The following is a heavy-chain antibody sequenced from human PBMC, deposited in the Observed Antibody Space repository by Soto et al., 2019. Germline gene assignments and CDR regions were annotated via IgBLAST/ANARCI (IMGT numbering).Heavy chain of an antibody. V-gene: IGHV3-30*18. Sequence: QVQLVESGGGVVQPGRSLRLSCAASGFTFSSYGMHWVRQAPGKGLEWVAVISYDGSNKYYADSVKGRFTISRDNSKNTLYLQMNSLRAEDTAVYYCAQGGSSSYYYYYGMDVWGQGTTVTVSS. CDR3: AQGGSSSYYYYYGMDV. CDR2: ISYDGSNK. D-gene: IGHD3-16*01. J-gene: IGHJ6*02. CDR1: GFTFSSYG.